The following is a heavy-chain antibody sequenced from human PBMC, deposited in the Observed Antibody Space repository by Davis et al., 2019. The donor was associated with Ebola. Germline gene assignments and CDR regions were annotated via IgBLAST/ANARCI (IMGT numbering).Heavy chain of an antibody. V-gene: IGHV3-30-3*01. J-gene: IGHJ6*02. Sequence: SLKISCAASGFTLSRYPMHWVRQAPGKGLAWVALISYDGSNKYYADSVKGRFTISRDNSKNTLYLQMNSLRAEDTAVYYCARDGPLFALGDYYYGMDVWGQGTTVTVSS. CDR3: ARDGPLFALGDYYYGMDV. D-gene: IGHD3-16*01. CDR1: GFTLSRYP. CDR2: ISYDGSNK.